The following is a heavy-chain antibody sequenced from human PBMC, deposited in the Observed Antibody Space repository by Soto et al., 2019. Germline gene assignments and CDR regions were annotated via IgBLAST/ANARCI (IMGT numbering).Heavy chain of an antibody. CDR3: AKGTLGDFWIGYTVHFDY. CDR1: GLTFSNYA. V-gene: IGHV3-23*01. D-gene: IGHD3-3*01. Sequence: PGGSLRLSCAASGLTFSNYAISRVRQAPGKGLEWVSTIGGSGGSTYYADSVKGRFTISRDNSKNTLHLQMKSLRAEDTSVYYCAKGTLGDFWIGYTVHFDYWGQGTLVTVSS. J-gene: IGHJ4*02. CDR2: IGGSGGST.